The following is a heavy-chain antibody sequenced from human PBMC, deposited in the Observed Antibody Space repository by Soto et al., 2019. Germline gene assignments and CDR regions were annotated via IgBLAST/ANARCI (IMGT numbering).Heavy chain of an antibody. J-gene: IGHJ4*02. CDR1: GGTFSSYA. CDR3: AIRTYHYDNGGDYLCAFGY. V-gene: IGHV1-69*01. Sequence: QVQLVQSGAEVKKPGSSVKVSCKASGGTFSSYAISWVRQAPGQGLEWMGGNIPIFGTANYAQKLPGRVTLTAGEYPRPACMELSCLGSEDTAVYYRAIRTYHYDNGGDYLCAFGYWGLG. D-gene: IGHD3-22*01. CDR2: NIPIFGTA.